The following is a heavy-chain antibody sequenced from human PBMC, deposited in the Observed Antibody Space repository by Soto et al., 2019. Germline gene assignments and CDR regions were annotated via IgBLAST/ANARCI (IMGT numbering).Heavy chain of an antibody. V-gene: IGHV4-59*01. D-gene: IGHD5-12*01. CDR2: IYYSGST. CDR1: GGSISSYY. Sequence: SETLSLTCTVSGGSISSYYWSWIRQPPGKGLEWIGYIYYSGSTNYNPSLKSRVTISVDTSKNQFSLKLSSVTAADTAVYYCARSGVSGGYTYLFDFWGQGTLDTVSS. J-gene: IGHJ4*02. CDR3: ARSGVSGGYTYLFDF.